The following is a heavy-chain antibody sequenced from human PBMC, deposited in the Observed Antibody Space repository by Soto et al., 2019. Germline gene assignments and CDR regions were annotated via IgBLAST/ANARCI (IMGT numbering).Heavy chain of an antibody. J-gene: IGHJ4*02. D-gene: IGHD6-19*01. Sequence: GGSLRLSCAASGFTFSSYGMHWVRQAPGKGLEWVAVISYDGSNKYYADSVKGRFTISRDNSKNTLYLQMNSLRAEDTAVYYCAKGPIAVAATGEFGYWGQGTLFTVAS. CDR1: GFTFSSYG. V-gene: IGHV3-30*18. CDR2: ISYDGSNK. CDR3: AKGPIAVAATGEFGY.